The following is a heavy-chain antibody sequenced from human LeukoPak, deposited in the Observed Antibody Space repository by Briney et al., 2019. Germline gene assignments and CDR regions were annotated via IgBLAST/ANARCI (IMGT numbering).Heavy chain of an antibody. D-gene: IGHD2-15*01. CDR3: TTLLMDIVVVVAATPYYFDY. V-gene: IGHV3-15*01. Sequence: PGGSLRLSCAASGFTFSNAWMSWVRQAPGKGLGWVGRIKSKTDGGTTDYAAPVKGRFTISRDDSKNTLYLQMNSLKTEDTAVYYCTTLLMDIVVVVAATPYYFDYWGQGTLVTVSS. CDR1: GFTFSNAW. J-gene: IGHJ4*02. CDR2: IKSKTDGGTT.